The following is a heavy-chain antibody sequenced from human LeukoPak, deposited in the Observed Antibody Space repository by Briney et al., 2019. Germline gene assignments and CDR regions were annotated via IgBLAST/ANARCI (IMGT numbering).Heavy chain of an antibody. CDR1: GGSIGTYY. Sequence: SETLSLTCTVSGGSIGTYYWSWIRQPPGKGLEWIAYVHNSGRSNYNPSLKSRVTISVDTSKNQFSLNLRSVTAADTAVYYCARRNDMAIVTDWGHGTLVTISS. CDR2: VHNSGRS. J-gene: IGHJ4*01. CDR3: ARRNDMAIVTD. V-gene: IGHV4-4*08. D-gene: IGHD5-24*01.